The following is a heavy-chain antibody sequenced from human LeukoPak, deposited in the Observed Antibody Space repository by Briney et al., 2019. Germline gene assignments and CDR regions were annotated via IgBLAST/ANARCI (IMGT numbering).Heavy chain of an antibody. J-gene: IGHJ5*02. D-gene: IGHD2-21*02. CDR3: ARECGDCYRGGWFDP. Sequence: PSETLSLTCTVSGGSISSYFWNWIRQPPGKGLEWIGYIYYSGSTNYNPSLKSRVTISVDTSKNQFSLKLSSVTAADTAVYYCARECGDCYRGGWFDPWGQGTLVTVSS. CDR2: IYYSGST. CDR1: GGSISSYF. V-gene: IGHV4-59*01.